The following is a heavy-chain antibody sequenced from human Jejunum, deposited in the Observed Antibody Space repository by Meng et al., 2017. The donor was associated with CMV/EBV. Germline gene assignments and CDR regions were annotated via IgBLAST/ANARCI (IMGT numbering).Heavy chain of an antibody. J-gene: IGHJ4*02. CDR1: GGSFSGYY. CDR3: ARGNYDSSGYYLDY. CDR2: INHSRGT. Sequence: QVQLQQGGAGLLKPSETLSLTCAVYGGSFSGYYWSWIRQPPGKGLEWIGEINHSRGTKYNPSLKSRVTISADTSKNQFSLKLTSVTAADTAVYYCARGNYDSSGYYLDYWGQGTLVTVSS. D-gene: IGHD3-22*01. V-gene: IGHV4-34*01.